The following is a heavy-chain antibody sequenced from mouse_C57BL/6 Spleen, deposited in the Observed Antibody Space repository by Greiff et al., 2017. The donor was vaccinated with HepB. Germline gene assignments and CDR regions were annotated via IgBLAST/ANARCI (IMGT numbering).Heavy chain of an antibody. D-gene: IGHD1-1*01. V-gene: IGHV1-50*01. CDR1: GYTFTSYW. J-gene: IGHJ4*01. Sequence: VQLQQPGAELVKPGASVKLSCKASGYTFTSYWMQWVNQRPGQGLEWIGEIDPSDSYTNYNQKFKGKATLTVDTSSSTAYMQLSSLTSEDSAVYYCARRGLPRFYAMDHWGQGTSVTVSS. CDR2: IDPSDSYT. CDR3: ARRGLPRFYAMDH.